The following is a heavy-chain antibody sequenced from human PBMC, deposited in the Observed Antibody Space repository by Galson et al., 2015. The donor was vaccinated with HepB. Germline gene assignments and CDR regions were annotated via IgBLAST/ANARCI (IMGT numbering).Heavy chain of an antibody. V-gene: IGHV3-23*01. Sequence: SLRLSCAASGFTLSRYPMNWVRQAPGKGLEWVSSSDPGGTYYADSGEGRFTFSRDNSKNTLYLQMNSLRAEDTAVYYCARGWLDVWGQGTTVTVSS. D-gene: IGHD6-13*01. CDR1: GFTLSRYP. J-gene: IGHJ6*02. CDR3: ARGWLDV. CDR2: SDPGGT.